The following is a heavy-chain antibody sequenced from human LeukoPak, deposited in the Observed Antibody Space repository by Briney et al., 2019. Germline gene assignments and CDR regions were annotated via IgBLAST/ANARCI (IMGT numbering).Heavy chain of an antibody. J-gene: IGHJ4*02. D-gene: IGHD4-11*01. V-gene: IGHV1-18*01. CDR2: ISAYNGNT. CDR3: ARADAMTTVSRNFDY. Sequence: GASVKVSCKASGYTFTSYGISWVRQAPGQGLEWMGWISAYNGNTNYAQKLQGRVTMTTDTSTSTAYMELRSPRSDDTAVYYCARADAMTTVSRNFDYWGQGTLVTVSS. CDR1: GYTFTSYG.